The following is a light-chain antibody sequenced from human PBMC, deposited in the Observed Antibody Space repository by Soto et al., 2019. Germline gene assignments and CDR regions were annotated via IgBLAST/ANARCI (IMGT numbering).Light chain of an antibody. CDR2: LNSDGRH. V-gene: IGLV4-69*01. CDR1: SGHSNYA. J-gene: IGLJ2*01. Sequence: QAVVTQSPSASASLGASVKLTCTLSSGHSNYAITWHQQQPEKGPRYLMTLNSDGRHSKGDGIPDRFSGSTSGAERYLTISRLQSEDEADYYCQTWGTGIQVFGGGTKLTVL. CDR3: QTWGTGIQV.